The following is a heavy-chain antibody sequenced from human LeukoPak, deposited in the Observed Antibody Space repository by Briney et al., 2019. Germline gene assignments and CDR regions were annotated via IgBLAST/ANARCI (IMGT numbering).Heavy chain of an antibody. CDR1: GFIFSPYA. D-gene: IGHD2-15*01. J-gene: IGHJ4*02. CDR2: ISGSGGST. V-gene: IGHV3-23*01. CDR3: AKDSGRRYCSGGSCYY. Sequence: GGSLRLSCAASGFIFSPYAMSWVRQAPGKGLEWVSAISGSGGSTYYADSVKGRFTISRDNSKNTLYLQMNSLRAEDTAVYYCAKDSGRRYCSGGSCYYWGQGTLVTVSS.